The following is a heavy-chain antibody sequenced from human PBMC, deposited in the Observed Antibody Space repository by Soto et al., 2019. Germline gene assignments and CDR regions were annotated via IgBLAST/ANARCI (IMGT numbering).Heavy chain of an antibody. V-gene: IGHV4-39*01. D-gene: IGHD3-22*01. CDR3: ARHDYDSSRYGFDY. CDR1: DGSISIRSYY. CDR2: IYYSGST. Sequence: SEALGFTCTFSDGSISIRSYYWGWIRQPPGKGLEWIGSIYYSGSTYYNPSLKSRVTISVDTSKNQFSLKLSSVTAADTAVYYCARHDYDSSRYGFDYWGQGTMVTVSS. J-gene: IGHJ4*02.